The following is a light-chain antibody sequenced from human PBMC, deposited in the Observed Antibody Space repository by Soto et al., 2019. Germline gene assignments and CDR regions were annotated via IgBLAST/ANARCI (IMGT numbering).Light chain of an antibody. CDR3: QSYDISLSVSVV. J-gene: IGLJ2*01. V-gene: IGLV1-40*01. CDR2: GNT. CDR1: SSNIGAGYD. Sequence: QSVLTQPPSVSGAPGQRVTTSCTGNSSNIGAGYDVQWYQQLPGAAPRLLIFGNTNRPSGVPDRFSGSRSGTSASLAISGLQAEDEADYYCQSYDISLSVSVVFGGGTKLTVL.